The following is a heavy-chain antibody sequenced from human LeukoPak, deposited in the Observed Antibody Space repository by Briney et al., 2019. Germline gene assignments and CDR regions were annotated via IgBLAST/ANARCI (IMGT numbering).Heavy chain of an antibody. CDR2: ISASAAMT. D-gene: IGHD1-26*01. Sequence: GGSLRLSCATSGFTYNNYVMTWVRQAPGKGLEWVSSISASAAMTYCADSVKGRFTVSRDNSNNRLYLQMSGLTAADTAVYYCAKDRSIGTYYTFDHWGQGTLVTVSS. CDR1: GFTYNNYV. J-gene: IGHJ4*02. V-gene: IGHV3-23*01. CDR3: AKDRSIGTYYTFDH.